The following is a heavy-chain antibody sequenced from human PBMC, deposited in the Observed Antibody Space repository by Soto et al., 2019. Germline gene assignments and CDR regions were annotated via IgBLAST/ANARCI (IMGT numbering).Heavy chain of an antibody. D-gene: IGHD3-16*01. Sequence: QVQLVESGGGVAQPGRSLRLSCGAPGVTFKDYGMHWVRQAPGKGLEWVAVISYDGKQTYYADSVKGRFPISKDKSKRTVCLQIKRLRVDDSAVYYCARDGWGSNWYFDLWGRGTLVTVSS. CDR1: GVTFKDYG. J-gene: IGHJ2*01. CDR2: ISYDGKQT. CDR3: ARDGWGSNWYFDL. V-gene: IGHV3-30*03.